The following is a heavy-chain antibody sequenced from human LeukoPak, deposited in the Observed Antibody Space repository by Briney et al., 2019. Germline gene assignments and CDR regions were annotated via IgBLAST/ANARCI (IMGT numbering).Heavy chain of an antibody. D-gene: IGHD5-18*01. CDR1: GYTFTSYV. CDR3: ARVVRGYSYGYEVSIYSDY. V-gene: IGHV1-8*01. Sequence: GASVKVSCKASGYTFTSYVINWVRQATGQGLEWMGWMNPNSGNTGYAQKFQGRVTMTRNTSISTAYMELSSLRSEDTAVYYCARVVRGYSYGYEVSIYSDYWGQGTLVTVSS. CDR2: MNPNSGNT. J-gene: IGHJ4*02.